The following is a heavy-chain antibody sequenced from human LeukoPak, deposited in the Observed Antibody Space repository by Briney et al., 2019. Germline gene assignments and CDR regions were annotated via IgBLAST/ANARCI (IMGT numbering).Heavy chain of an antibody. CDR3: ARVFRGGAFDI. CDR1: AYTFTSYG. J-gene: IGHJ3*02. Sequence: ASVKVSCKASAYTFTSYGISWVRQPPGQGLEWMGWISAYNGNTNFAEKLQGRVTMTTDTSTSTAYMELRSLRFDDTGVYYCARVFRGGAFDIWGQGTMVTVSS. D-gene: IGHD3-10*01. CDR2: ISAYNGNT. V-gene: IGHV1-18*04.